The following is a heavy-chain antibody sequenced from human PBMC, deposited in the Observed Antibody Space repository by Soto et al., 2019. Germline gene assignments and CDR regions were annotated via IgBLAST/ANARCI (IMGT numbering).Heavy chain of an antibody. J-gene: IGHJ4*02. Sequence: QVQLVESGGGVVQPGRSLRLSCAASGFTFSSYAMHWVRQAPGKGLEWVAVISYDGSNKYYADSVKGRFTISRDNYKNTLYLQMNSLRAEDTAVYYCARVRPLRFLEWLPPDYWGQGTLVTVSS. CDR2: ISYDGSNK. D-gene: IGHD3-3*01. CDR1: GFTFSSYA. CDR3: ARVRPLRFLEWLPPDY. V-gene: IGHV3-30-3*01.